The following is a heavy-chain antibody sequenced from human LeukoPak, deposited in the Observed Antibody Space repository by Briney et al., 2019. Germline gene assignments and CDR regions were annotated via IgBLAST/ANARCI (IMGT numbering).Heavy chain of an antibody. J-gene: IGHJ4*02. CDR2: ISGSGGSK. D-gene: IGHD6-13*01. V-gene: IGHV3-23*01. CDR1: GFTFSSYA. Sequence: GGSLRLSCAASGFTFSSYAMSWVRQAPGKGLEWVSAISGSGGSKYYADSVKGRFTISRDNSKNTLYLQMNSLRAEDTAVYYCAKDLFSSSWLYDYWGQGTLVTVSS. CDR3: AKDLFSSSWLYDY.